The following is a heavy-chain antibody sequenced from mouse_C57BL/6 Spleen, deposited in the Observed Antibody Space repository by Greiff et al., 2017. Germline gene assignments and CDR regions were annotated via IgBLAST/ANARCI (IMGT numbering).Heavy chain of an antibody. J-gene: IGHJ4*01. CDR1: GYAFSSYW. CDR2: IYPGDGDT. V-gene: IGHV1-80*01. D-gene: IGHD1-1*01. CDR3: ARSLYYYGSSYGAMDY. Sequence: QVQLQQSGAELVKPGASVKISCKASGYAFSSYWMNWVKQRPGKGLEWIGQIYPGDGDTNYNGKFKGKATLTADKSSSTAYMQLSSLTSEDSAVYFCARSLYYYGSSYGAMDYWGQGTSVTVSS.